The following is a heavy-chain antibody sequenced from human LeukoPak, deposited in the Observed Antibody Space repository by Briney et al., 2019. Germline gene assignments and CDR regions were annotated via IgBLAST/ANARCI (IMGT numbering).Heavy chain of an antibody. Sequence: PERSLRLSCVASGLTFSTYAMHWVRQAPGKGLEWVAVISYDGSNKYYADSVTGRFTISRDNSKNTLYLQMNSLRAVDTAVYYCARDPISKYYFDYWGQGSLVTVSS. J-gene: IGHJ4*02. CDR1: GLTFSTYA. CDR3: ARDPISKYYFDY. D-gene: IGHD6-13*01. V-gene: IGHV3-30-3*01. CDR2: ISYDGSNK.